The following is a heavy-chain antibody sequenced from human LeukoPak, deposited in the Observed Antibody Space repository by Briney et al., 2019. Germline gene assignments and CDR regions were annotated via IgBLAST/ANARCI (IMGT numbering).Heavy chain of an antibody. V-gene: IGHV4-59*08. CDR2: MYYSGSS. Sequence: PSDTLSLTCSVSGGSTNTYFWSWIRQPPGRGLEWVGYMYYSGSSNYNPSLKSRATISADTSKNQFSLRLNSVTAADTAVYYCARHIGWGVGRFDYWGQGNLVTVSA. CDR1: GGSTNTYF. D-gene: IGHD3-10*01. J-gene: IGHJ4*02. CDR3: ARHIGWGVGRFDY.